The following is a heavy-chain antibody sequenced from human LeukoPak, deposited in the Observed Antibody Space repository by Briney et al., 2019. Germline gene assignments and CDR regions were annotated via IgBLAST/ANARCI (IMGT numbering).Heavy chain of an antibody. CDR2: IKQDGSEK. CDR1: GFTFSSYW. D-gene: IGHD2-15*01. CDR3: AGDPNGGHCSGGSCPPGY. V-gene: IGHV3-7*03. Sequence: GGSLRLSCAASGFTFSSYWMSWVRQAPGKGLEWVANIKQDGSEKYYVDSVKGRFTISRDDAKNSLYLQMNSLRAEDTAVYYCAGDPNGGHCSGGSCPPGYWGQGTLVTVSS. J-gene: IGHJ4*02.